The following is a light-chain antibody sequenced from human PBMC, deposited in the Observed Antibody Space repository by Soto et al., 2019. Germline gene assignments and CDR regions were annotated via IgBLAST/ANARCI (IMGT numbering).Light chain of an antibody. CDR3: QQYNSSPYT. J-gene: IGKJ2*01. CDR2: GAS. V-gene: IGKV3-20*01. Sequence: EIVLTQSPGTLSLSPGERATLSCRASQSVSSSYLVWYQQKPGQAPRLLIYGASSRATGIPDRFSGSGSGTDFTLTISRLEPEDFAVYYCQQYNSSPYTFGQGTKLEIE. CDR1: QSVSSSY.